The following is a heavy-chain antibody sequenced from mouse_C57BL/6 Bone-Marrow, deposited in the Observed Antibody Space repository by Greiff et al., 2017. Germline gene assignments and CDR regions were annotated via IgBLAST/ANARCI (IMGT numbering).Heavy chain of an antibody. CDR2: IHPNSGST. Sequence: QVQLKQSGAELVKPGASVKLSCKASGYTFTSYWMHWVKQRPGQGLEWIGMIHPNSGSTNYNEKFKSKATLTVDKSSSTAYMQLSSLTSEDSAVXYCARSLYYFDYWGQGTTLTVSS. CDR3: ARSLYYFDY. J-gene: IGHJ2*01. V-gene: IGHV1-64*01. D-gene: IGHD6-2*01. CDR1: GYTFTSYW.